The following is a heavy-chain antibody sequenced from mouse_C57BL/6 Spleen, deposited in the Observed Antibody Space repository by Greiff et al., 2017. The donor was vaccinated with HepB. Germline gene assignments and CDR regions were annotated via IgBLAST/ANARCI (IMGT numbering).Heavy chain of an antibody. D-gene: IGHD1-1*01. J-gene: IGHJ1*03. V-gene: IGHV1-52*01. CDR1: GYTFTSYW. CDR2: IDPSDSET. CDR3: ARSGGYYGRSPWYFDV. Sequence: VQLQQPGAELVRPGSSVKLSCKASGYTFTSYWMHWVKQRPIQGLEWIGNIDPSDSETHYNQKFKDKATLTVDKSSGTAYMQLSSLTSEDSAVYYGARSGGYYGRSPWYFDVWGTGTTVTVSS.